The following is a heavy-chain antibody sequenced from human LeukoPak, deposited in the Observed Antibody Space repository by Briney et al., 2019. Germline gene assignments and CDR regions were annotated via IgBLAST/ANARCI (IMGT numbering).Heavy chain of an antibody. CDR3: ARAYQLLYSDFYYYYGMDV. Sequence: SETLSLTCAVSGYSISSSNWWGWIRQPPGKGLEWIGYIYYSGSTYYNPSLKSRVTMSVDTSKNQFSLKLSSVTAADTAVYYCARAYQLLYSDFYYYYGMDVWGQGTTVTVSS. CDR2: IYYSGST. J-gene: IGHJ6*02. V-gene: IGHV4-28*03. D-gene: IGHD2-2*02. CDR1: GYSISSSNW.